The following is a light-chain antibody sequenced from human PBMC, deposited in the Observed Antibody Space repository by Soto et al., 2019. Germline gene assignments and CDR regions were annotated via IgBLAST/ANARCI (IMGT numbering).Light chain of an antibody. CDR1: QSVISSY. J-gene: IGKJ2*01. CDR3: QQYGTSPYT. CDR2: GTS. V-gene: IGKV3-20*01. Sequence: EIVLTQSPGTLSLSPGETATLSCRSSQSVISSYLAWYQQKPGQPPRLLIFGTSIRATGIPDRISGSGSGTDFSLTISRLEPEDFAVYYCQQYGTSPYTFGQGTVLEIK.